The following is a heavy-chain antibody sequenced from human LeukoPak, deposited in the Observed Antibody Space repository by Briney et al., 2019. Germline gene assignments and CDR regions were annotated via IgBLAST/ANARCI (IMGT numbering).Heavy chain of an antibody. D-gene: IGHD6-19*01. CDR3: AREDSSGWPQRTFDY. CDR2: INPSGGNT. CDR1: GYTFTSYY. V-gene: IGHV1-46*01. J-gene: IGHJ4*02. Sequence: VASVKVSCKASGYTFTSYYMHWVRQAHGQGLEWMGIINPSGGNTSYAQKFQGRVTMTRDTSTSTVYMELSSLRSEDTAVYYCAREDSSGWPQRTFDYWGQGTLVTVSS.